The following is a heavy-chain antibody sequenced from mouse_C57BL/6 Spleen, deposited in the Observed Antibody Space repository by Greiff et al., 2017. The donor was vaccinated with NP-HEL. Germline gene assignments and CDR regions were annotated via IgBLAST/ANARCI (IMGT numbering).Heavy chain of an antibody. CDR1: GFTFSSYA. Sequence: DVMLVESGGGLVKPGGSLKLSCAASGFTFSSYAMSWVRQTPEKRLEWVATISDGGSYTYYPDNVKGRFTISRDNAKNNLYLQMSHLKSEDTAMYYCARAGYYGSSRYFDVWGTGTTVTVSS. CDR2: ISDGGSYT. D-gene: IGHD1-1*01. V-gene: IGHV5-4*03. CDR3: ARAGYYGSSRYFDV. J-gene: IGHJ1*03.